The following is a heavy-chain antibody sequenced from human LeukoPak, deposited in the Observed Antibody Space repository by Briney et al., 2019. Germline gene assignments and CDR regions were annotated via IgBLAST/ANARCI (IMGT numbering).Heavy chain of an antibody. CDR2: INPNSGGT. CDR3: ALLYDYVWGSYRRVDY. V-gene: IGHV1-2*02. CDR1: GYTFTGYY. J-gene: IGHJ4*02. D-gene: IGHD3-16*02. Sequence: GASVKVSCKASGYTFTGYYMHWVRQAPGQGLEWMGWINPNSGGTNYAQKFQGRVTMTRDTSISTAYMELSRLRSDDTAVYYCALLYDYVWGSYRRVDYWGQRTLVTVSS.